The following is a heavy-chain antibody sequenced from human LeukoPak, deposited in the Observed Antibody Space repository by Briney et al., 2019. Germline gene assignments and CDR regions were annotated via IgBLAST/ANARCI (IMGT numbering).Heavy chain of an antibody. V-gene: IGHV3-30*04. CDR2: ISYDGSNK. D-gene: IGHD3-16*02. CDR3: ARDGRYDYVWGSYRSAFYYFDY. Sequence: GRSLRLSCAASGFTFSSYAMHWVRQAPGKGLEWVAVISYDGSNKYYADSVKGRFTISRDNSKNTLYPQVNSLRAEDTAVYYCARDGRYDYVWGSYRSAFYYFDYWGQGTLVTVSS. CDR1: GFTFSSYA. J-gene: IGHJ4*02.